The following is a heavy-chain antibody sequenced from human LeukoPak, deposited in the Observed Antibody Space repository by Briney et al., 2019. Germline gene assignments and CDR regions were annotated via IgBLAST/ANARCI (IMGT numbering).Heavy chain of an antibody. D-gene: IGHD6-19*01. CDR1: GLTFSGYA. CDR3: AKAPTSGYSSGWYGNSFDY. CDR2: ISVSGGST. J-gene: IGHJ4*02. V-gene: IGHV3-23*01. Sequence: GGSLRLSCAASGLTFSGYAMNWVRQAPGKGLEWVSSISVSGGSTYYADSVKGRFTISRDNSKNTLYLQMNSLRAEDTAVYYCAKAPTSGYSSGWYGNSFDYWGQGILVTVSS.